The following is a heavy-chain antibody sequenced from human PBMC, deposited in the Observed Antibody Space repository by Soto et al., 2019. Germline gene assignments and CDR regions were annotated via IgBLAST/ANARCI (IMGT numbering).Heavy chain of an antibody. CDR1: GCTFSDFY. J-gene: IGHJ3*02. CDR3: TRVPTPVPAAIDI. Sequence: SLRLSCTAAGCTFSDFYMDCVRQAPGKGLDWVGRIRNEANSYTAVYAASVTGRFTMSRDDSKNSLYLQMDSLKTEDTAVYYCTRVPTPVPAAIDIWGQGTMVTVSS. D-gene: IGHD4-17*01. V-gene: IGHV3-72*01. CDR2: IRNEANSYTA.